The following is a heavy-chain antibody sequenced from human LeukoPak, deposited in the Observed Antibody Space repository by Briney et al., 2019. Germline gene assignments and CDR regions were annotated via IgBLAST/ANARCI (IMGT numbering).Heavy chain of an antibody. CDR2: IYYSGST. CDR1: GGSISSSSYY. Sequence: PSETLSLTCTVSGGSISSSSYYWGWIRQPPGKGLEWIGSIYYSGSTYYNPSLKSRVTISVDTSKNQFSLKLSSVTAADTAVYYCAEEPDSSSWYDPPRGFDGMDVWGQGTTVTVSS. V-gene: IGHV4-39*01. J-gene: IGHJ6*02. CDR3: AEEPDSSSWYDPPRGFDGMDV. D-gene: IGHD6-13*01.